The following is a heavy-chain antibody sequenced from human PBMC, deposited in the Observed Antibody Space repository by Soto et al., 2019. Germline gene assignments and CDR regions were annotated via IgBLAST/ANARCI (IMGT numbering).Heavy chain of an antibody. CDR2: INHSGST. V-gene: IGHV4-34*01. J-gene: IGHJ6*03. CDR3: ARVVGGVVIPSSYYYYYMDV. D-gene: IGHD3-3*01. Sequence: SETLSLTCAVYGGSFSGYYWSWIRQPPGKGLEWIGEINHSGSTNYNPSLKSRVTISVDTSKNQFSLKLSSVTAADTAVYYCARVVGGVVIPSSYYYYYMDVWGKGTTVTVSS. CDR1: GGSFSGYY.